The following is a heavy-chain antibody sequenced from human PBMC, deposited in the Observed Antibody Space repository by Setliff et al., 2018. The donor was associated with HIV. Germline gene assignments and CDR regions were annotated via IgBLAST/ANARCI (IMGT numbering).Heavy chain of an antibody. CDR3: ATGIDNFWSGYVN. V-gene: IGHV4-34*01. Sequence: SETLSLTCAVYGGSFSGYYWSWIRQPPGKGLEWIGEIIHSGSTNSNPSLKSRVTISGDTSKNLFSLKLTSVTPADTAVYYCATGIDNFWSGYVNWGQGTLVTVSS. D-gene: IGHD3-3*01. CDR1: GGSFSGYY. J-gene: IGHJ4*02. CDR2: IIHSGST.